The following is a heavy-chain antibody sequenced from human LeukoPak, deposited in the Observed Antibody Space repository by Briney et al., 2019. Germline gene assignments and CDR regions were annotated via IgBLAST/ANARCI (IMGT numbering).Heavy chain of an antibody. Sequence: GGSLRLSCAVSGFTFNTYAMSWVRQSPGKGLEWLSYMSGSSSTIYYADSVKGRFTISRDNAKNSLYLQMNSLRDEDTAVYYCARDPSVAATGWGRWFDHWGQGTLVTVSS. D-gene: IGHD6-13*01. V-gene: IGHV3-48*02. CDR3: ARDPSVAATGWGRWFDH. J-gene: IGHJ5*02. CDR2: MSGSSSTI. CDR1: GFTFNTYA.